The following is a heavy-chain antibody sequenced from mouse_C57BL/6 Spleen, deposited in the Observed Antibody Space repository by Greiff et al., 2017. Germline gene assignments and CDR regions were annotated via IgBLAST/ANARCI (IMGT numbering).Heavy chain of an antibody. D-gene: IGHD2-5*01. Sequence: QVQLQQSGAELVRPGASVKLSCKASGYTFTDYYINWVKQRPGQGLEWIARIYPGSGNTYYNEKFKGKATLTAEKSSSTAYMQLSSLTSEDSAVYFCARGHYSNYGYAMDYWGQGTSVTVSS. CDR2: IYPGSGNT. CDR1: GYTFTDYY. J-gene: IGHJ4*01. CDR3: ARGHYSNYGYAMDY. V-gene: IGHV1-76*01.